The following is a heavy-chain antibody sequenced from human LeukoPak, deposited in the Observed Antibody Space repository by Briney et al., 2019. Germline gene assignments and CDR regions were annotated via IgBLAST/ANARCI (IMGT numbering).Heavy chain of an antibody. CDR3: AKDDGSATMGFDS. J-gene: IGHJ5*01. CDR1: GGTFSNYA. Sequence: ASVKVSCKASGGTFSNYAFSWVRQAPGQGLEWMGGIIPIFRATNYAEQFQGRVTITTDESTNTDYLDLSSLRSEDTAVYYCAKDDGSATMGFDSWGQGTLVSVSS. CDR2: IIPIFRAT. D-gene: IGHD1-26*01. V-gene: IGHV1-69*05.